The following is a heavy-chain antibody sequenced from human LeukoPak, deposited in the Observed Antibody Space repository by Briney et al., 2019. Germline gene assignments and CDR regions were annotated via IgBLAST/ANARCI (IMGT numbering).Heavy chain of an antibody. D-gene: IGHD3-22*01. CDR3: AREHDSSGYFDY. J-gene: IGHJ4*02. V-gene: IGHV4-59*01. Sequence: PSETLSLTCTVSGGSISSYYWSWIRQPPGKGLEWIGYIYYSGSTNYNPPLKSRVTISVDTSKNQFSLKLSSVTAADTAVYYCAREHDSSGYFDYWGQGTLVTVSS. CDR1: GGSISSYY. CDR2: IYYSGST.